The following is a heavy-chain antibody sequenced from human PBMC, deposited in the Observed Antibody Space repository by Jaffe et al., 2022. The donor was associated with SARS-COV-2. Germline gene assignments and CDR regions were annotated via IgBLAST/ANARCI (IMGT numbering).Heavy chain of an antibody. CDR2: INHSGST. Sequence: QVQLQQWGAGLLKPSETLSLTCAVYGGSFSGYYWSWIRQPPGKGLEWIGEINHSGSTNYNPSLKSRVTISVDTSKNQFSLKLSSVTAADTAVYYCARVTMVRGVIIKDYWGQGTLVTVSS. CDR3: ARVTMVRGVIIKDY. CDR1: GGSFSGYY. J-gene: IGHJ4*02. V-gene: IGHV4-34*01. D-gene: IGHD3-10*01.